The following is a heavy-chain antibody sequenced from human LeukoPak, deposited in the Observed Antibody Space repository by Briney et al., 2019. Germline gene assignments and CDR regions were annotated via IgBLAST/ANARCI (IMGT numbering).Heavy chain of an antibody. CDR1: RVSVSSGSYY. J-gene: IGHJ2*01. Sequence: SETPSLTCTVSRVSVSSGSYYWSWIRQPPGKGLDWIGYISYSGSTNYNPSLKSRVTISVDPSENQFSLKLSSVTAADTAVYYCARESYYDSRRYFDLWGRGTLVTVSS. CDR2: ISYSGST. D-gene: IGHD3-22*01. CDR3: ARESYYDSRRYFDL. V-gene: IGHV4-61*01.